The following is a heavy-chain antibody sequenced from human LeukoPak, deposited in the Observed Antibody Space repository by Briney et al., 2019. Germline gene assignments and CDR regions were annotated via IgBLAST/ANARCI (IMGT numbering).Heavy chain of an antibody. CDR3: AKDLTGGGG. J-gene: IGHJ4*02. D-gene: IGHD3-16*01. V-gene: IGHV3-9*01. CDR2: ISWNSGSI. CDR1: GFTVSSNY. Sequence: GRSLRLSCAASGFTVSSNYMSWVRQAPGKGLEWVSGISWNSGSIGCADSVKGRFTISRDNAKNSLYLQMNSLRAEDTALYYCAKDLTGGGGWGQGTLVTVSS.